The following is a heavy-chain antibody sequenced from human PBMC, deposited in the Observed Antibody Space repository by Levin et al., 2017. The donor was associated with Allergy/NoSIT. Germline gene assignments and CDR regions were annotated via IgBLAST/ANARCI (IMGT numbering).Heavy chain of an antibody. CDR1: GFTFSSYG. D-gene: IGHD1-26*01. J-gene: IGHJ2*01. CDR3: AKSWAMRWYFDR. V-gene: IGHV3-30*18. CDR2: ISYDGSNK. Sequence: SGGSLRLSCAASGFTFSSYGMHWVRQAPGKGLEWVAVISYDGSNKYYADSVKGRFTISRDNSKNTLYLQMNSLRAEDTAVYYCAKSWAMRWYFDRWGRGTLVTVSS.